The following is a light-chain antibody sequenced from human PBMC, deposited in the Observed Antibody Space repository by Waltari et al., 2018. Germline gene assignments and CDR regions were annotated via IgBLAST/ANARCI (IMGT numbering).Light chain of an antibody. CDR3: AAWDVSLSARV. CDR1: TSY. CDR2: RNS. J-gene: IGLJ3*02. Sequence: QSVLTQPPSASGTPGQRVTISCTGSTSYIYWYQQLPGTAPKLLIYRNSQRPSGDPDRFSGSKSGTSASLTISGLRSEDEADYYCAAWDVSLSARVFGGGTKLTVL. V-gene: IGLV1-47*01.